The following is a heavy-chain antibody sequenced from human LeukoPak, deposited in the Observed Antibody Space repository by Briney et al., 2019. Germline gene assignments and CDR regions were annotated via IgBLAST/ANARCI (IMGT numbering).Heavy chain of an antibody. CDR2: ISYDGSNK. CDR3: ARGDSRTIFGVVIALFGMDV. CDR1: GFTFSSYA. V-gene: IGHV3-30-3*01. Sequence: GGSLRLSCAASGFTFSSYAMHWVRQAPGKGLEWVAVISYDGSNKYYADSVKGRFTISRDNSKNTLYLQMNSLRAEDTAVYYCARGDSRTIFGVVIALFGMDVWGQGTTVTVSS. J-gene: IGHJ6*02. D-gene: IGHD3-3*01.